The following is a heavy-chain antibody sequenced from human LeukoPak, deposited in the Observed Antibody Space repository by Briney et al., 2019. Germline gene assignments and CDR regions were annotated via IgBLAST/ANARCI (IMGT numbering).Heavy chain of an antibody. V-gene: IGHV1-69*04. CDR2: IIPIFGIA. CDR1: GGTFSSYA. CDR3: ARALYYYDSSGYYYGAFDI. J-gene: IGHJ3*02. Sequence: SVKVSCKASGGTFSSYAISWVRQAPGQGLEWMGRIIPIFGIANYAQKFQGRVTITADKSTSTAYMELSSLRSEDTAVCYCARALYYYDSSGYYYGAFDIWGQGTMVTVSS. D-gene: IGHD3-22*01.